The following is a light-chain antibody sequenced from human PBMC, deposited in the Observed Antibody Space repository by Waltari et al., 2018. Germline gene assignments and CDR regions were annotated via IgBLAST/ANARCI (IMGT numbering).Light chain of an antibody. CDR1: QSLSNW. V-gene: IGKV1-5*03. J-gene: IGKJ1*01. CDR3: KVHRNFWT. CDR2: MAS. Sequence: DIQMTQSPSTLSASVGDRVTITCRASQSLSNWFAWSQQKPVKDAKVLIYMASTLESGDPAWFRGSGSLIAFTLSISCMLTVVFVTSSCKVHRNFWTFAQGPKGEIK.